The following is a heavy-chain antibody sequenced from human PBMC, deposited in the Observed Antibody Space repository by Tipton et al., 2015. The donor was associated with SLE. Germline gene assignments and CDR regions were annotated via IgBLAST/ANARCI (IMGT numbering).Heavy chain of an antibody. CDR1: GFTFWSLD. J-gene: IGHJ4*02. CDR2: TSESGAGT. V-gene: IGHV3-23*01. D-gene: IGHD1-26*01. CDR3: VLRPDNEGVGRGY. Sequence: SLRLSCATSGFTFWSLDMGWVRQAPGKGREWVSVTSESGAGTHYTNSVRGRFTISTDLSRDILYLQMNSLRGEDTALYYCVLRPDNEGVGRGYWGQGSLVTVSS.